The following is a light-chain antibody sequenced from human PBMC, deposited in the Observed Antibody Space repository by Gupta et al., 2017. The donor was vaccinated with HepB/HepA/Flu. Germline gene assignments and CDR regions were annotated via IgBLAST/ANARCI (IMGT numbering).Light chain of an antibody. J-gene: IGLJ2*01. V-gene: IGLV1-44*01. CDR1: NSNIGSNT. CDR3: AAWDDSLNGHVV. CDR2: NND. Sequence: QSVLTQPPSASETPGQRVTISCSGSNSNIGSNTVNWYQQLPGTAPKLLIYNNDERPSGVPDRFSGSKSGTSASRVSSGLQSEDEADYYCAAWDDSLNGHVVFGGGTKVTVL.